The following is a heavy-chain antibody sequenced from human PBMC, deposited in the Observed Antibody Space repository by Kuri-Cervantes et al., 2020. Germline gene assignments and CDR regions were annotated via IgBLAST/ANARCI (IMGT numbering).Heavy chain of an antibody. Sequence: ASVKVSCKASGYTFTSYYMHWVRQAPGQGLEWMGIINPSGGSTSYAQKFQSRVTMTRDTSTSTVYMELSSLRSEDTAVYYCARARIQLRASDYWGQGTLVTVSS. CDR2: INPSGGST. CDR1: GYTFTSYY. D-gene: IGHD5-18*01. J-gene: IGHJ4*02. V-gene: IGHV1-46*01. CDR3: ARARIQLRASDY.